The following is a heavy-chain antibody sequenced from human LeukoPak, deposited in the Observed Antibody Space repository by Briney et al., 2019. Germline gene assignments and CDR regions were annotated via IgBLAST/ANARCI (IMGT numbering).Heavy chain of an antibody. CDR1: GFTFSSYG. D-gene: IGHD6-13*01. J-gene: IGHJ4*02. CDR3: ARVPKAAAASDY. CDR2: IYHSGST. Sequence: GSLRLSCAASGFTFSSYGMHWVRQAPGKGLEWIGEIYHSGSTNYNPSLKSRVTISVDKSKNQFSLKLSSVTAADTAVYYCARVPKAAAASDYWGQGTLVTVSS. V-gene: IGHV4-4*02.